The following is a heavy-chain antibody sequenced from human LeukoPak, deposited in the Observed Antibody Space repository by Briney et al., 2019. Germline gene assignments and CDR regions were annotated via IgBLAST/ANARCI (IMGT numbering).Heavy chain of an antibody. D-gene: IGHD2-2*01. V-gene: IGHV4-39*01. CDR1: GGSISSSSYY. CDR3: ARVQIVVVPAAKAPYYYMDV. J-gene: IGHJ6*03. CDR2: IYYSGST. Sequence: PSETLSLTCTVSGGSISSSSYYWGWIRQPPGKGLEWIGSIYYSGSTYYNPSLKSRVTISVDTSKNQFSLKLSSVTAADTAVYYCARVQIVVVPAAKAPYYYMDVWGKGTTVTVSS.